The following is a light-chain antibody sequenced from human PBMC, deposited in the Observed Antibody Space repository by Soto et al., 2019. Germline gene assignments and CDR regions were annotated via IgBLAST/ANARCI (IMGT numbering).Light chain of an antibody. CDR1: STNVGYYYF. CDR3: CSYAGSYVWL. J-gene: IGLJ3*02. V-gene: IGLV2-11*01. CDR2: DDI. Sequence: QSVLTQPRSVSGSPGQSVTISCIGTSTNVGYYYFVSWYQQHPGKAPKLMIYDDIERPSVVPDRFSASKSGSTAFLTISGLHVEDEADYFCCSYAGSYVWLFGGGTKLTVL.